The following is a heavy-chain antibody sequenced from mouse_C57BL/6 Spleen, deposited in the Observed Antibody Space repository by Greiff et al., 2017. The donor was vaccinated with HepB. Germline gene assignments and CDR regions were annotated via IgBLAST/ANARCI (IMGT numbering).Heavy chain of an antibody. D-gene: IGHD2-5*01. Sequence: EVQLVESGPGLVKPSQSLSLTCSVTGYSITSGYYWNWIRQFPGNKLEWMGYISYDGSNNYNPSLKNRISITRDTSKNQFFLKLNSVTTEDTATYYCARGNNYSNYWYFDVWGTGTTVTVSS. V-gene: IGHV3-6*01. J-gene: IGHJ1*03. CDR2: ISYDGSN. CDR1: GYSITSGYY. CDR3: ARGNNYSNYWYFDV.